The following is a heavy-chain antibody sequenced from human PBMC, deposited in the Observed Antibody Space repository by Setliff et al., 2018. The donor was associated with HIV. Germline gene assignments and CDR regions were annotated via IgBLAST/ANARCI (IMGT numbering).Heavy chain of an antibody. Sequence: SVKVSCKASGGTFSSFGISWVRQAPGQGLEWRGGITPMFGTAKYAQKFQGRVTITADESTSTVYMEMSSLRYEDTAVYYCAASTEMVTFGYSYYYMDVWGKGTTVTVSS. V-gene: IGHV1-69*13. CDR3: AASTEMVTFGYSYYYMDV. J-gene: IGHJ6*03. CDR1: GGTFSSFG. CDR2: ITPMFGTA. D-gene: IGHD3-16*01.